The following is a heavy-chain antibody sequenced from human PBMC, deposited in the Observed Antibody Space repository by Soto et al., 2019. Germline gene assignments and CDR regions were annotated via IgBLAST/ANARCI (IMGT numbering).Heavy chain of an antibody. Sequence: QEDLVESGGGVVQPGRSLRLSCAASGFTFSGFGMHWVRQAPGKGLEWVAVISYDGTNEIYADSVKGRFSVSRDNSKNIVYLQMNSLRDEDTAMYYCVRWGKRDRESSPPSDLWGQGTLVTVYS. D-gene: IGHD3-16*01. CDR2: ISYDGTNE. CDR3: VRWGKRDRESSPPSDL. CDR1: GFTFSGFG. J-gene: IGHJ5*02. V-gene: IGHV3-30*03.